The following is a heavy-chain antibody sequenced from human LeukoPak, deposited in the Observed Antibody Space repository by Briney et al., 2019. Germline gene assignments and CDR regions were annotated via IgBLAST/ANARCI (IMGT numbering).Heavy chain of an antibody. CDR3: STEGLAYCDGDCYS. Sequence: PGGSLRLSCAASGFTFSNAWMSWVRQAPGKGLEWVGHIKSNPDGGTTDYAAPVKGRFTISRDDSKNLLYLQMSTPKTEDTAVYYCSTEGLAYCDGDCYSWGQGTLVTVSS. J-gene: IGHJ5*02. V-gene: IGHV3-15*01. CDR2: IKSNPDGGTT. CDR1: GFTFSNAW. D-gene: IGHD2-21*02.